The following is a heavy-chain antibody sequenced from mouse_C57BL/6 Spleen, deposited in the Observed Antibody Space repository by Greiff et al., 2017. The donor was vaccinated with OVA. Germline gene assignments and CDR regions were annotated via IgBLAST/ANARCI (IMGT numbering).Heavy chain of an antibody. CDR3: AKTPITTVVATGAMDY. CDR1: GFSLTSYG. Sequence: VKLVESGPGLVQPSQSLSITCTVSGFSLTSYGVHWVRQPPGKGLEWLGVIWSGGSTDYNAAFISRLSISKDNTKSQVFCKMNSLQADDTAIYYWAKTPITTVVATGAMDYWGQGTSVTVSS. V-gene: IGHV2-4*01. CDR2: IWSGGST. D-gene: IGHD1-1*01. J-gene: IGHJ4*01.